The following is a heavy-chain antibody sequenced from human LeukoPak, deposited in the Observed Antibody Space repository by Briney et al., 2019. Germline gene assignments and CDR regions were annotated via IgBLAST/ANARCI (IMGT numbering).Heavy chain of an antibody. CDR2: INTNTGNP. J-gene: IGHJ4*02. CDR1: GYIFTSYV. Sequence: GASVKVSCKASGYIFTSYVPHWVRQAPGQGLEWMGWINTNTGNPTYAQGFTGRFVFSLDTSVSTAYLQISSLKADDTAMYYCVRGDYETHGYQTRWGQGTLVTVSS. V-gene: IGHV7-4-1*02. CDR3: VRGDYETHGYQTR. D-gene: IGHD3-22*01.